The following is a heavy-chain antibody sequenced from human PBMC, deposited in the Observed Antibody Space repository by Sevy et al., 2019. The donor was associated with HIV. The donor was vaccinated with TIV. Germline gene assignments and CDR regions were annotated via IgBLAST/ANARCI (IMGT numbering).Heavy chain of an antibody. D-gene: IGHD6-13*01. CDR3: ATMGILDFYFDY. CDR1: GYTLTELS. Sequence: ASVKVSCKVSGYTLTELSMHWVRQAPGKGLEWMGGFDPEDGEKIYAQKFQGRVTMTEDTSTETAYMELSSLRSEDTAVYYCATMGILDFYFDYWGQGTLVTVSS. V-gene: IGHV1-24*01. CDR2: FDPEDGEK. J-gene: IGHJ4*02.